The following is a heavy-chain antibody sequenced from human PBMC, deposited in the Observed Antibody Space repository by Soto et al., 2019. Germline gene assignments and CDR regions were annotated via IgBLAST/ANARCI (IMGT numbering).Heavy chain of an antibody. CDR1: GGSISGGRYY. CDR2: IYDNGIT. CDR3: TRERGFGMDV. V-gene: IGHV4-31*03. J-gene: IGHJ6*02. Sequence: QVPLQESGPGLVKPSQTLSLTCNVSGGSISGGRYYWNWIRQHPGKGLEWIGNIYDNGITYYNPSLKSRVIISENTSKNQFSLRLSSVAAADTAVYYCTRERGFGMDVWGQGTTVTVSS.